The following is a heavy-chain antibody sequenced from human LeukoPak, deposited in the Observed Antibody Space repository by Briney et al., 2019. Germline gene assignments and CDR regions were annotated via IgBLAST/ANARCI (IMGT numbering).Heavy chain of an antibody. CDR2: VYYSGRT. CDR3: ARDDYGDYFDY. D-gene: IGHD4-17*01. V-gene: IGHV4-59*08. Sequence: SETLSLTCTVSGDSINSYYWNWIRQPPGKGLEWIGYVYYSGRTDYNPSLKSRVTISVDTSKHQFSLKLSSVTAADTAVYYCARDDYGDYFDYWGQGTLVTVSS. CDR1: GDSINSYY. J-gene: IGHJ4*02.